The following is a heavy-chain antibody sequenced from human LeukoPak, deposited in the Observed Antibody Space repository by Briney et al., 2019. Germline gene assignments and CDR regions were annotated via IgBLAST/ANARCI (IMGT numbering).Heavy chain of an antibody. CDR3: ARVGSGSYYDGGFDY. Sequence: SVKVSCTASGYTFTSYGISWVRQAPGQGLEWMGGIIPIFGTADYAQKFQGRVTITADESTSTAYMELSSLRSEDTAVYYCARVGSGSYYDGGFDYWGQGTLVTVSS. CDR2: IIPIFGTA. D-gene: IGHD1-26*01. CDR1: GYTFTSYG. J-gene: IGHJ4*02. V-gene: IGHV1-69*13.